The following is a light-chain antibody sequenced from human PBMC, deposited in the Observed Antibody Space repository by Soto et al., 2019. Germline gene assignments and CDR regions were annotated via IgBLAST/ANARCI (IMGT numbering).Light chain of an antibody. CDR3: MQALQTPRT. V-gene: IGKV2-28*01. CDR1: QSLLHSSGYNY. Sequence: DIVMTQSPLSLPVTPGEPASVSCRSSQSLLHSSGYNYLDWYLQKPGQSPQLLIYLGCTLASGVPDRFSGSGSGTDFTLNISRVEAEDVGVYYCMQALQTPRTFGQGTKVEIK. J-gene: IGKJ1*01. CDR2: LGC.